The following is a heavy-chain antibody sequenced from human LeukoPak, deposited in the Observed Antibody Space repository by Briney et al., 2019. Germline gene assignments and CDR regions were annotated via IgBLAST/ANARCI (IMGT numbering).Heavy chain of an antibody. CDR1: GFTFDDYA. D-gene: IGHD1-26*01. CDR3: AKVRAPLSGNSYYFDY. J-gene: IGHJ4*02. Sequence: PGGSLRLSCTASGFTFDDYAMHWVRQAPGKGLEWVSGINWNSGGIAYADSVKGRFTISRDNAKNSLYLQMNSLRSEDTALYYCAKVRAPLSGNSYYFDYWGQGTLVTVSS. V-gene: IGHV3-9*01. CDR2: INWNSGGI.